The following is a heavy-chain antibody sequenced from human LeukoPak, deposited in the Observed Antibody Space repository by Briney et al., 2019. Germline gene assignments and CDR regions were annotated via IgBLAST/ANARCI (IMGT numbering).Heavy chain of an antibody. Sequence: PGGSLRLSCAASGFTFSSYWMNWVRQAPGKGLEWVANIKQDGTGKYYVDSVKGRFTISRDNAKSSLYLQMNSLRPEDTAVYYCAKDRGFSGWNGLDYWGQGTLVTVSS. V-gene: IGHV3-7*03. D-gene: IGHD6-19*01. CDR3: AKDRGFSGWNGLDY. J-gene: IGHJ4*02. CDR1: GFTFSSYW. CDR2: IKQDGTGK.